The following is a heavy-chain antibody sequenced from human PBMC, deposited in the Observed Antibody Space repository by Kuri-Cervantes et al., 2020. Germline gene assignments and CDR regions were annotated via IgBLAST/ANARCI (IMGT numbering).Heavy chain of an antibody. V-gene: IGHV4-39*01. CDR2: IYYSGST. CDR3: ARHPHAVAGPIDY. Sequence: GSLRLSCAVSGGSISTTNYYWAWIRQPPGKGLEWIGSIYYSGSTYYNPSLKSRVTISVDTSKNQFSLKLSSVTAADTAVYYCARHPHAVAGPIDYWGQGTLVTVSS. J-gene: IGHJ4*02. CDR1: GGSISTTNYY. D-gene: IGHD6-19*01.